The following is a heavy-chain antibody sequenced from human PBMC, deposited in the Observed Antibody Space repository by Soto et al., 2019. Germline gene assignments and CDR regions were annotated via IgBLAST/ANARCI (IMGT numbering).Heavy chain of an antibody. CDR1: GFSFSTYW. CDR3: ARRKTSYEYGSGGFDY. J-gene: IGHJ4*02. V-gene: IGHV3-74*01. Sequence: GGSLRLSCAASGFSFSTYWMHWVRQAPGKGLVWVSRINTDGSSTNYADSVKGRFTISRDNAKNTLYLQMNSLRPEDTAVYYCARRKTSYEYGSGGFDYWGQGTLVTVSS. CDR2: INTDGSST. D-gene: IGHD3-10*01.